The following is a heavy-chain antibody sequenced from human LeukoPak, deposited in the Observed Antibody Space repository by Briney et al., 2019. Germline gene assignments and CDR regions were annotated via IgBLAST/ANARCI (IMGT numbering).Heavy chain of an antibody. Sequence: GESLKISCKGSGYSFTSYWIGWVRQMPGKGLEWMGIIYPGDSDTRYSPSFQGQVTISADKSISTAYLQWSSLKASDTAMYYCARLRSRFYDFWSGYWDAFDIWGQGTMVTVSS. CDR3: ARLRSRFYDFWSGYWDAFDI. CDR1: GYSFTSYW. D-gene: IGHD3-3*01. J-gene: IGHJ3*02. V-gene: IGHV5-51*01. CDR2: IYPGDSDT.